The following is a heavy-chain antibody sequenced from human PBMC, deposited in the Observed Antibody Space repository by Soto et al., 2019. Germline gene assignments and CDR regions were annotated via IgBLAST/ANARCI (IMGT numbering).Heavy chain of an antibody. V-gene: IGHV3-30*03. J-gene: IGHJ6*03. CDR3: ARGALSWFQLRWDYMDV. CDR2: ISYDGSKT. D-gene: IGHD2-2*01. Sequence: QVQLVESGGGVVQPGRSLRLSCAASGFTFNTHGIHWVRQTPGKGLEWVAVISYDGSKTSYADSVKGRFTFFRDNSKNTVYLQMNGLRAEDTAVYYCARGALSWFQLRWDYMDVWGTGTTVTVS. CDR1: GFTFNTHG.